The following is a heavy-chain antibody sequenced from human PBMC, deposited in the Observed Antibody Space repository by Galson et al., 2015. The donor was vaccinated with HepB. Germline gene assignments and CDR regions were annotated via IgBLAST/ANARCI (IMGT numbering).Heavy chain of an antibody. CDR3: ARGLFNIVRGIVELDGMDV. CDR1: GGSISNGGY. J-gene: IGHJ6*02. V-gene: IGHV4-31*03. D-gene: IGHD3-10*01. Sequence: TLSLTCTVSGGSISNGGYWSWIRQHPGKGLAWIGYIYYSGSTYYNPSLKSRVTISVDTSKNQFSLKLSSVTAADTAVYYCARGLFNIVRGIVELDGMDVWGQGTTVTVSS. CDR2: IYYSGST.